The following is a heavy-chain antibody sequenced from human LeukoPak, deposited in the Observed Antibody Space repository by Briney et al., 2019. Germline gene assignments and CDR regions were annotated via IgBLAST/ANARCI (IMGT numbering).Heavy chain of an antibody. Sequence: SETLSLTCAVSGGSFSGFRWHWIRQPPGKGPEWIGEINHSGGTTYNPSLKSRVTISVDTSKIQFSLNLTSVTAADTAVYYCATRPDIAATGPGWFDPWGQGTLVTVSS. CDR2: INHSGGT. D-gene: IGHD6-13*01. V-gene: IGHV4-34*01. CDR1: GGSFSGFR. J-gene: IGHJ5*02. CDR3: ATRPDIAATGPGWFDP.